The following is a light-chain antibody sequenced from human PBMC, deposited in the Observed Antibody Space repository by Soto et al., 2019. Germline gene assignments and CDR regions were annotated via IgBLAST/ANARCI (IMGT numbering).Light chain of an antibody. CDR2: GAS. V-gene: IGKV3-20*01. J-gene: IGKJ1*01. Sequence: IVLTQSPGTLSLSPGERATVYCRVSQSVSRASLAWYHQRPGQAPRLLIYGASNRATGVPDRFSGGGSGTDFTLTISILEPEDLGVYYCQHYGQTFGPGTKV. CDR1: QSVSRAS. CDR3: QHYGQT.